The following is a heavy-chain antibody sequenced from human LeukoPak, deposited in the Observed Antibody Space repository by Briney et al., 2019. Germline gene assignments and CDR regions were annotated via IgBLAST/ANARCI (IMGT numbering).Heavy chain of an antibody. D-gene: IGHD3-3*01. V-gene: IGHV4-31*03. J-gene: IGHJ2*01. CDR2: NT. CDR3: ARAILTPSGFVWHFDL. CDR1: GGSISTGVYY. Sequence: PSETLSLTCTASGGSISTGVYYWSWIRQHPGKGLEWIGYNTYYNPSLKSRVTISVGTSKSQFSLKLTSVTAADTAVYHCARAILTPSGFVWHFDLWGRGTLVTVSS.